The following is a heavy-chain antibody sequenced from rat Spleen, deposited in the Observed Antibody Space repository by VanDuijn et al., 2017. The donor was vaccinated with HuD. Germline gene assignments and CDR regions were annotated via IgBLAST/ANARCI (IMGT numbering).Heavy chain of an antibody. V-gene: IGHV5-27*01. J-gene: IGHJ1*01. CDR1: GFTYSNYV. CDR2: ITNTGGST. D-gene: IGHD1-2*01. CDR3: TREGYNDSSSGFDY. Sequence: EVQLVESGGGLVQPGRSLKLSCAASGFTYSNYVMAWVRQAPTKGLEWVASITNTGGSTYYPDSVKGRFTISRDNAKSTLYLQMNSLRSEDAATYYCTREGYNDSSSGFDYWGPGTMVTVSS.